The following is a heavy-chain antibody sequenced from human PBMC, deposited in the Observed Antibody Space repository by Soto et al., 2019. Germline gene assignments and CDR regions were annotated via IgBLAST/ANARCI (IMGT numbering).Heavy chain of an antibody. J-gene: IGHJ5*02. CDR2: INAGNGNT. Sequence: QVQLEQSGAEVKKPGASVKVSCKASGYTFTSYAMHWVRQAPGQRLEWMGWINAGNGNTKYSQKFQGRVTITRDTSASTAYMELSILRSDDTAVYSCARGLSMTTVTSTLSNWFDPWGQGTLVTVSS. CDR3: ARGLSMTTVTSTLSNWFDP. D-gene: IGHD4-17*01. V-gene: IGHV1-3*01. CDR1: GYTFTSYA.